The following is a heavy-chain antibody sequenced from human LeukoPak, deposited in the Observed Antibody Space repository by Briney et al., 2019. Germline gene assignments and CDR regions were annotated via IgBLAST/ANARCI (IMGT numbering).Heavy chain of an antibody. CDR3: ARSYDSRGYYYYGMDV. V-gene: IGHV4-59*01. J-gene: IGHJ6*02. D-gene: IGHD3-22*01. CDR2: IYYSGST. CDR1: GGSISTYY. Sequence: WETLSLTCTVSGGSISTYYWSWIQQPPGKGLEWIGYIYYSGSTNYNPSLKSRVTISLDTSKNQFSLRLSSVTAADTAVYYCARSYDSRGYYYYGMDVWGQGTTVTVSS.